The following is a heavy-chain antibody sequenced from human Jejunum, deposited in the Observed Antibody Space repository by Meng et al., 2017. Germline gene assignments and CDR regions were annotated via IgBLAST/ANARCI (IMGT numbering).Heavy chain of an antibody. CDR3: VSLDSTKEVY. D-gene: IGHD2-2*01. CDR1: GFMFSGDW. J-gene: IGHJ4*02. CDR2: IKKDGSEA. Sequence: GESLKISCAASGFMFSGDWMSWVRQAPGQGLEWVACIKKDGSEAYYVDSVKGRFIISRDLAKNSLYLQMNSLKVEDTAVYYCVSLDSTKEVYWGQGTRVTVSS. V-gene: IGHV3-7*01.